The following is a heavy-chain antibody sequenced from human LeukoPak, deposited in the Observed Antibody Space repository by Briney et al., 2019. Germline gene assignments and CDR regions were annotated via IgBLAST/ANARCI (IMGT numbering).Heavy chain of an antibody. CDR3: VHRTTVTSFDY. CDR2: IYGDDNK. Sequence: SGPTLVKPTQTLTLTCTFSGFSLTTSGVVVGWVRQPPGKALEWVAFIYGDDNKRYSPSLKSRLTITKDTSKNQVVLTMTSVDPVDTATYYCVHRTTVTSFDYWGQGTLVTVSS. CDR1: GFSLTTSGVV. D-gene: IGHD4-17*01. V-gene: IGHV2-5*02. J-gene: IGHJ4*02.